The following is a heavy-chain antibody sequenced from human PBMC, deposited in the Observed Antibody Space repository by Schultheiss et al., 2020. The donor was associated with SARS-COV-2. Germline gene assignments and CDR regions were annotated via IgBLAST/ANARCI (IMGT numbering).Heavy chain of an antibody. CDR2: ISSSSSYI. Sequence: GGSLRLSCAASGFTFSSYWMHWVRQAPGKGLEWVSSISSSSSYIYYADSVKGRFTISRDNAKNSLYLQMNSLRAEDTAVYYCASLTTAEGYYYMDVWGKGTTVTVSS. D-gene: IGHD3-22*01. CDR1: GFTFSSYW. J-gene: IGHJ6*03. CDR3: ASLTTAEGYYYMDV. V-gene: IGHV3-21*01.